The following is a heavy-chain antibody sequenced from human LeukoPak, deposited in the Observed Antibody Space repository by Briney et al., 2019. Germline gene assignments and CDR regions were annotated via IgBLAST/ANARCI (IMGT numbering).Heavy chain of an antibody. CDR3: ATPTDIVVVPAAM. V-gene: IGHV3-23*01. CDR1: GFTFSNYG. Sequence: GGSLRLSCAASGFTFSNYGMSWVRQAPGKGLEWVSAISGSGGSTYYADSVKGRFTISRDNSKNTLYLQMNSLRAEDTAVYYCATPTDIVVVPAAMGGQGTLVTVSS. D-gene: IGHD2-2*01. J-gene: IGHJ4*02. CDR2: ISGSGGST.